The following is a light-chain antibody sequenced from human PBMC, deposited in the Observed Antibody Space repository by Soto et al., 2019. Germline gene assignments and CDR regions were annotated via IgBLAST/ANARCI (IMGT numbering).Light chain of an antibody. J-gene: IGKJ4*01. V-gene: IGKV3D-7*01. CDR2: GAS. Sequence: PGERVTLSCRASQSVSSSYLSRYQQKPGQAPRLLIYGASIRVTSIPARFSGSGSGTDFTLTISSLQPEDFAVYYCQQDYVLTFGGGTKVEIK. CDR3: QQDYVLT. CDR1: QSVSSSY.